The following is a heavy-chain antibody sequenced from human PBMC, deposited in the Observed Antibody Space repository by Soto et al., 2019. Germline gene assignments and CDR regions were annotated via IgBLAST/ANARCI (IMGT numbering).Heavy chain of an antibody. V-gene: IGHV4-34*01. CDR2: INHSGST. D-gene: IGHD2-15*01. CDR3: ARGREGTSCYLKSGSPWIKRGGSCYSYVY. Sequence: SETLSLTCAVYGGSFSGYYWSWIRQPPGKGLEWIGEINHSGSTNYNPSLKSRVTISVDTSKNQFSLKLSSVTAADTAVYYCARGREGTSCYLKSGSPWIKRGGSCYSYVYWGQGTLVTVSS. CDR1: GGSFSGYY. J-gene: IGHJ4*02.